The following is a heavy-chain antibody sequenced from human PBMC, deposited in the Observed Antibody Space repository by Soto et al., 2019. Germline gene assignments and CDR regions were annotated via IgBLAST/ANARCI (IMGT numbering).Heavy chain of an antibody. D-gene: IGHD2-2*02. V-gene: IGHV1-2*02. CDR2: INPNSGGT. J-gene: IGHJ6*02. CDR1: GYTFSGYY. Sequence: KVSCKASGYTFSGYYIHWLRQAPGQGLEWMGWINPNSGGTNYAQKFQGRVTVTRDTPTSTAYMELSRLTSDDTAVYYCARSLTEGYCTITGCYTRPLYGMDVWGQGTTVTVSS. CDR3: ARSLTEGYCTITGCYTRPLYGMDV.